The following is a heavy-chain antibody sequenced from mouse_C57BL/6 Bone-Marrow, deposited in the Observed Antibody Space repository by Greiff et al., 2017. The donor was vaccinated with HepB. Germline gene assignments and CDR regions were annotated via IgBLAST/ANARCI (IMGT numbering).Heavy chain of an antibody. CDR2: IYPRSGNT. CDR3: ARGRGYGPVAY. V-gene: IGHV1-81*01. Sequence: QVQLKQSGAELARPGASVKLSCKASGYTFTSYGISWVKQRTGQGLEWIGEIYPRSGNTYYNEKFKGKATLTADKSSSTAYMELRSLTSEDSAVYFCARGRGYGPVAYWGQGTLVTVSA. J-gene: IGHJ3*01. CDR1: GYTFTSYG. D-gene: IGHD2-2*01.